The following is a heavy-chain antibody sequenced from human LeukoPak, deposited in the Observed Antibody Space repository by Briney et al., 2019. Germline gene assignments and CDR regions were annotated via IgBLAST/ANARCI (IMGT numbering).Heavy chain of an antibody. D-gene: IGHD5-12*01. V-gene: IGHV4-4*09. Sequence: SETLSLTCTVSGGSISSCYWSWIRQPPGKGLEWIGYIYTSGSTNYSPSLKSRVTILVDTSKNQFSLKLSSVTAADTAVYYCARGSSAYSGYDRVDHWGQGTLVTVSS. CDR1: GGSISSCY. J-gene: IGHJ4*02. CDR2: IYTSGST. CDR3: ARGSSAYSGYDRVDH.